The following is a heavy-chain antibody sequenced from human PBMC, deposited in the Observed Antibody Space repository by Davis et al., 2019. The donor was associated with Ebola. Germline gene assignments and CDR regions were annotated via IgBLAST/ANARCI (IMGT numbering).Heavy chain of an antibody. CDR1: GNTFTDYY. Sequence: ASVKVSCKASGNTFTDYYMHWVRQAPGQGLEWLGWINPNSGDTNYAQKFQGWVTMTRDTSISTAYMELTRLRSDDTAVYYCARGGATVTYVFDYWGQGTLVTVSS. CDR2: INPNSGDT. J-gene: IGHJ4*02. CDR3: ARGGATVTYVFDY. D-gene: IGHD4-17*01. V-gene: IGHV1-2*04.